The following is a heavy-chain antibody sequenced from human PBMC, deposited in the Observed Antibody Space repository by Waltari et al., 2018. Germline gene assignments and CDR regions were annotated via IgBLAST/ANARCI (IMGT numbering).Heavy chain of an antibody. V-gene: IGHV3-9*01. D-gene: IGHD6-19*01. Sequence: LEWVSGISWNSGSIGYADSVKGRFTISRDNAKNSLYLQMNSLRAEDTALYYCAKSLAVAGEPIGYYYYGMDVWGQGTTVTVSS. CDR2: ISWNSGSI. J-gene: IGHJ6*02. CDR3: AKSLAVAGEPIGYYYYGMDV.